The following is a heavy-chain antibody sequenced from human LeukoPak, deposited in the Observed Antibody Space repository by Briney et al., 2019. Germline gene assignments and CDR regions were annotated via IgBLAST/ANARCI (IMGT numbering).Heavy chain of an antibody. CDR1: GYTFTGYY. CDR3: ATTYYDFWSGYRLNWYFDL. J-gene: IGHJ2*01. V-gene: IGHV1-2*02. Sequence: ASVKVSCKASGYTFTGYYMHWVRQAPGQGLEWMGWINPNSGGTNYAQKFQGRVTMTRDTSISTAYMELSRLRSDDTAVYYCATTYYDFWSGYRLNWYFDLWGRGTPGHCLL. D-gene: IGHD3-3*01. CDR2: INPNSGGT.